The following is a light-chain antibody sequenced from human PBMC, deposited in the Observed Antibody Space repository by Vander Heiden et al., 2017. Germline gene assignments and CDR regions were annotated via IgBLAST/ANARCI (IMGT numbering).Light chain of an antibody. CDR1: QSVLYSSKNKNY. CDR3: QQYYSTPYT. J-gene: IGKJ2*01. Sequence: DIVMTQSPDSLAVSLGERATINCKSSQSVLYSSKNKNYLAWYQQKPGQPPKLLIYWASTRESWVPDRFSGSGSGTDFTLTISSLQAEDVAVYYCQQYYSTPYTFGQGTKLEI. V-gene: IGKV4-1*01. CDR2: WAS.